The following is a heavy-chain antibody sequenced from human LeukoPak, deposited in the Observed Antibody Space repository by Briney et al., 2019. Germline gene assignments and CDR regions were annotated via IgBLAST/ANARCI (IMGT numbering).Heavy chain of an antibody. J-gene: IGHJ4*02. CDR1: GFTFSSYA. D-gene: IGHD3-22*01. CDR3: AKDYYFDSSGYSESGGFYFDY. CDR2: ISGSGGSA. V-gene: IGHV3-23*01. Sequence: PGGSLRLSXAASGFTFSSYAMSWVRQAPGKGLEWVSAISGSGGSAYYADSVKGRFTISRDNSKNTLYLQMNSLRAEDTAVYYCAKDYYFDSSGYSESGGFYFDYWGQGTLVTVSS.